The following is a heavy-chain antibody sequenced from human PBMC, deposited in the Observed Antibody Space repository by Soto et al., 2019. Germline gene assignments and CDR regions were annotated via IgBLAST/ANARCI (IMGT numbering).Heavy chain of an antibody. J-gene: IGHJ4*02. Sequence: GGSLRLACAASGFTCSNYPMSWVRQAAGQGLEWVSGIRNSGGTTYYADSVKGRFTISRDNSKNTVYLQMSSLRVEDTAVYYCAKHPEVRSSSPVDYWGQGTLVTVSS. V-gene: IGHV3-23*01. CDR1: GFTCSNYP. D-gene: IGHD6-13*01. CDR3: AKHPEVRSSSPVDY. CDR2: IRNSGGTT.